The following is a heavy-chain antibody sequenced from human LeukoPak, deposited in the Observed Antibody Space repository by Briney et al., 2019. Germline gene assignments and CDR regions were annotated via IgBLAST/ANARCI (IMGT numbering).Heavy chain of an antibody. CDR3: ARDSTYVGGAFDI. Sequence: SETLSLTCTVSGGSISSGGYYWSWIRRHPGKGLEWIGYIYYSGSTYYNPSLKSRVTISVDTSKNQFSLKLSSVTAADTAVYYCARDSTYVGGAFDIWGQGTMVTVSS. J-gene: IGHJ3*02. CDR1: GGSISSGGYY. CDR2: IYYSGST. V-gene: IGHV4-31*03. D-gene: IGHD2-2*01.